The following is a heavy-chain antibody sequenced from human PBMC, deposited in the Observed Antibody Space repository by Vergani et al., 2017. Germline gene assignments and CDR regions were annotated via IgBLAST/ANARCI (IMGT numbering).Heavy chain of an antibody. CDR1: GFTFSSYS. CDR2: ISSSSSYI. D-gene: IGHD6-13*01. CDR3: ARWIAAAAIDY. V-gene: IGHV3-21*01. Sequence: EVQLVESGGGLVKPGGSLRLSCAASGFTFSSYSMNWVRQAPGKGLEWVSSISSSSSYIYYADSVKGRFTITRDNAKNSLYLQMNSLRAEDTAVYYCARWIAAAAIDYWGQGTLVTVSS. J-gene: IGHJ4*02.